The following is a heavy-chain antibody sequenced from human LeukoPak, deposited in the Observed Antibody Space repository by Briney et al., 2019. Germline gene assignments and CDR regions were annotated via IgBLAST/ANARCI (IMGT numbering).Heavy chain of an antibody. Sequence: GGSLRLSCAASGFTLDDYAMHWVRQAPGKGLKWVTVISYDGSSKDYADSVKGRFTISRVNSKNTLYLQMNSLTVEDTAVYYCAKAADQYYYSYFYYMDVWGKGTTVTVSS. CDR3: AKAADQYYYSYFYYMDV. D-gene: IGHD2/OR15-2a*01. CDR1: GFTLDDYA. V-gene: IGHV3-30*18. CDR2: ISYDGSSK. J-gene: IGHJ6*03.